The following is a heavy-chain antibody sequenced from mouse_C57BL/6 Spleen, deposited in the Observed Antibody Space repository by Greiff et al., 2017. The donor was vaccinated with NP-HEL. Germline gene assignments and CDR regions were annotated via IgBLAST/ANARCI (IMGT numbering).Heavy chain of an antibody. CDR2: IHPNSGST. CDR1: GYTFTSYW. J-gene: IGHJ3*01. CDR3: AREGYGSSSWFAY. V-gene: IGHV1-64*01. Sequence: QVQLQQPGAELVKPGASVKLSCKASGYTFTSYWMHWVKQRPGHGLEWIGMIHPNSGSTNYNEKFKSKATLTVDKSSSTAYMQLSRLTSEVSAVXFCAREGYGSSSWFAYWGDGGLGTVSA. D-gene: IGHD1-1*01.